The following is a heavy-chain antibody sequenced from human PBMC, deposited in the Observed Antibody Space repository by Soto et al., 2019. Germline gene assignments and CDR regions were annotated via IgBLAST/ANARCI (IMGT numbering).Heavy chain of an antibody. D-gene: IGHD2-21*02. CDR3: ATDTPLHPCGGDCYHAEYFQH. J-gene: IGHJ1*01. Sequence: GASVKVSCKASGGTFSSYTISWVRQAPGKGLEWMGGFDPEDGETIYAQKFQGRVTMTEDTSTDTAYMELSSLRSEDTAVYYCATDTPLHPCGGDCYHAEYFQHWGQGTLVTVSS. CDR1: GGTFSSYT. V-gene: IGHV1-24*01. CDR2: FDPEDGET.